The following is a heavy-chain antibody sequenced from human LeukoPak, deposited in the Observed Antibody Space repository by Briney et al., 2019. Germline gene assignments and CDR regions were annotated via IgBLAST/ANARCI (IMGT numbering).Heavy chain of an antibody. CDR1: AFTFSDYS. CDR2: ISGRSSTI. V-gene: IGHV3-48*01. J-gene: IGHJ4*02. CDR3: ARDRIKSGSYYFDY. D-gene: IGHD1-26*01. Sequence: GGSLRLSCAASAFTFSDYSMNWVRQAPGKGLEWVSYISGRSSTIYYADSVKGRFTISRDNAKNSMYLEMNSLRAEDTAVYYCARDRIKSGSYYFDYWGQGTLVTVSS.